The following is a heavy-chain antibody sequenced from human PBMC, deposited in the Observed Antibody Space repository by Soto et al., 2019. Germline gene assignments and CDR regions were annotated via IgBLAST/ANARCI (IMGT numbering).Heavy chain of an antibody. V-gene: IGHV1-18*01. D-gene: IGHD6-6*01. CDR3: AREGQLGY. CDR1: GYTFSSYG. Sequence: QVQLVQSGAEVKKPGASVKVSCKTSGYTFSSYGFSWVRQAPGQGLEWIGWISGYNGNTNYATRFQGSVTMTTDTSTSTAYTELTPLTSDDTAVYYSAREGQLGYWGQATLVTVSS. J-gene: IGHJ4*02. CDR2: ISGYNGNT.